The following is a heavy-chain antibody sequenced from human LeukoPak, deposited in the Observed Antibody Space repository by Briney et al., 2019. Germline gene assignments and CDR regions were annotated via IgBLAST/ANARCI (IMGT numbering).Heavy chain of an antibody. J-gene: IGHJ4*02. CDR3: ARQAPHWTGSYETYYFDY. CDR1: GGSISSSSYY. V-gene: IGHV4-39*01. CDR2: IYYSGST. Sequence: SETLSLTCTVSGGSISSSSYYWGWIRQPPGKGLEWIGSIYYSGSTYYNPSLKSRVTISVDTSKNQSSLKLSSVTAADTAVYYCARQAPHWTGSYETYYFDYWGQGTLVTVSS. D-gene: IGHD3-10*01.